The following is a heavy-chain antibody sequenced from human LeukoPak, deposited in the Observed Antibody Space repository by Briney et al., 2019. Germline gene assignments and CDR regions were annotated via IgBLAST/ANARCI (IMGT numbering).Heavy chain of an antibody. CDR1: GGSFSGYY. J-gene: IGHJ3*02. V-gene: IGHV4-34*01. Sequence: SETLSLTCAVYGGSFSGYYWSWIRQPPGKGLEWIGEINHSGSTNYNPSLKSRVTISVDTSKNQFSLKLSSVTAADTAVYYCARDPWEGWYEFRNDAFDIWGQGTMVTVSS. CDR3: ARDPWEGWYEFRNDAFDI. D-gene: IGHD6-19*01. CDR2: INHSGST.